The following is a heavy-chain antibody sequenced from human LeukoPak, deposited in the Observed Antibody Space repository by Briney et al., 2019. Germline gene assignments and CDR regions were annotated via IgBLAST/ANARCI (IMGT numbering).Heavy chain of an antibody. CDR2: ISYDGSNK. CDR3: AGTTSADY. D-gene: IGHD1-26*01. J-gene: IGHJ4*02. CDR1: GFTFSSYG. Sequence: GRSLRLSCTASGFTFSSYGFHWVRQAPGKGLEGVAVISYDGSNKYYADSVKGRFTIYRDNSNNTVYLKMNSLRNEDTAVYYCAGTTSADYWGQGTLVTVSS. V-gene: IGHV3-30*03.